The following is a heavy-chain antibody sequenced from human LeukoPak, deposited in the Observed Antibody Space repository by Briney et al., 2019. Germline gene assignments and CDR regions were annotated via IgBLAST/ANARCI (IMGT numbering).Heavy chain of an antibody. CDR3: ARGHGVWWIRLRPERFIDY. CDR1: GYTFTSYD. D-gene: IGHD5-12*01. J-gene: IGHJ4*02. V-gene: IGHV1-8*01. CDR2: MNPNSGNT. Sequence: GASVKVSCKASGYTFTSYDINWVRQATGQGLEWMGWMNPNSGNTGYAQKFQGRVTMTRNTSISTAYMELSSLRSEDTAVYYCARGHGVWWIRLRPERFIDYWGQGTLVTVSS.